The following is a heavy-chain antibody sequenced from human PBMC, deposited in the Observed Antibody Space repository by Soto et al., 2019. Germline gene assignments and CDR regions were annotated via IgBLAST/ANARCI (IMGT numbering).Heavy chain of an antibody. CDR2: IIPVFGTP. Sequence: QEQLVQSGAEVKKPGSSVKVSCKDSGGLFSSYAISWVRQAPGQGLEWMGGIIPVFGTPFYAQKFQGRVTITADESTNTGYMELSSLRSEDTAMYYCARGDSPYVWFNEFWGQGSLVTVSS. CDR3: ARGDSPYVWFNEF. J-gene: IGHJ1*01. CDR1: GGLFSSYA. V-gene: IGHV1-69*01. D-gene: IGHD3-16*01.